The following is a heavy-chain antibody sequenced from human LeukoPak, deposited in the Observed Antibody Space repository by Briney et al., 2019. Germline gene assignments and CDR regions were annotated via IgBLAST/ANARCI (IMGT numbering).Heavy chain of an antibody. CDR3: ARAGIVGATGSDY. D-gene: IGHD1-26*01. V-gene: IGHV1-69*05. J-gene: IGHJ4*02. CDR2: IIPIFGTA. Sequence: SVKVSCKASGGTFSSYAISWVRQAPGQGLERMGGIIPIFGTANYAQKFQGRVTITTDESTSTAYMELSSLRSEDTAVYYCARAGIVGATGSDYWGQGTLVTVSS. CDR1: GGTFSSYA.